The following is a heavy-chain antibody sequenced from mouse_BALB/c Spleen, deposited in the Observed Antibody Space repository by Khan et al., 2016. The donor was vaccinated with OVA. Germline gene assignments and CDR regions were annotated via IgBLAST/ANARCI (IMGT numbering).Heavy chain of an antibody. CDR2: IFPGTGTT. J-gene: IGHJ3*01. CDR3: ARGYFGNCEFAY. Sequence: QVQLKQSGAELVKPGASVKLSCKTSGYTFTSYWIQWVKQRPGQGLGWIGEIFPGTGTTYYNENFKGKATLTIDTSSTTAYMQLSSLTSEDSAVYCCARGYFGNCEFAYWGQGTLVTVSS. V-gene: IGHV1S132*01. CDR1: GYTFTSYW. D-gene: IGHD2-1*01.